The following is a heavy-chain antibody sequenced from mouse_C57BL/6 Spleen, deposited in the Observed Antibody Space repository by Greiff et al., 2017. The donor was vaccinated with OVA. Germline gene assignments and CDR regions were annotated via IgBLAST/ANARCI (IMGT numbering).Heavy chain of an antibody. V-gene: IGHV1-19*01. CDR2: INPYNGGT. D-gene: IGHD2-4*01. CDR1: GYTFTDYY. Sequence: VQLQQSGPVLVKPGASVKMSCKASGYTFTDYYMNWVKQSHGKSLEWIGVINPYNGGTSYNQKFKGKATLTVDKSSSTAYMELNSLTSEDSAVYDCARGGYDYDGYFEVWGTGTTVTVSS. CDR3: ARGGYDYDGYFEV. J-gene: IGHJ1*03.